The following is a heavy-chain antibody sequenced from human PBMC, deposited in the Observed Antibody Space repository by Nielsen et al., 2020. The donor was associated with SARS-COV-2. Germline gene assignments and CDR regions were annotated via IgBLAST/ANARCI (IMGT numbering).Heavy chain of an antibody. V-gene: IGHV5-51*01. CDR3: AIGGPDHWLVFDY. CDR2: IYPGDSDT. D-gene: IGHD6-19*01. Sequence: GESLKISWKCSGYSFTSYWIGWVRQMPGKGLEWMGIIYPGDSDTRYSPSFQGQVTISADKSISTAYLQWSSLKASDTAMYYCAIGGPDHWLVFDYWGQGTLVTVSS. J-gene: IGHJ4*02. CDR1: GYSFTSYW.